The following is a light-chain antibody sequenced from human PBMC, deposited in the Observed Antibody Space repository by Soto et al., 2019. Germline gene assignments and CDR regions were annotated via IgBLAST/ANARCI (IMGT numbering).Light chain of an antibody. CDR2: AAS. CDR1: QSISSY. J-gene: IGKJ1*01. Sequence: EIQMTQSPASRSASVGDRVTITCRASQSISSYLNWYQQKPGKAPKLLIYAASSLQSGVPSRFSGSGSGTDFTLTISRLQPEDFATYYCQQSFVTPRTFGQGTKVDIK. CDR3: QQSFVTPRT. V-gene: IGKV1-39*01.